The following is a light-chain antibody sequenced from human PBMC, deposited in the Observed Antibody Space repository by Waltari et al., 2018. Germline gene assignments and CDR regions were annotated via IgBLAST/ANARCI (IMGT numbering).Light chain of an antibody. CDR3: IQARQSPLT. Sequence: DIVMTQYSLSLPVTPGEPASISCKSSRSLLHSSGYNYVDWYLQKPGESPQLLISLGSNRASGVPDRFSGSGSGTDFTLKISRVEAEDVGVYYCIQARQSPLTFVGGTKVEIK. V-gene: IGKV2-28*01. CDR2: LGS. CDR1: RSLLHSSGYNY. J-gene: IGKJ4*01.